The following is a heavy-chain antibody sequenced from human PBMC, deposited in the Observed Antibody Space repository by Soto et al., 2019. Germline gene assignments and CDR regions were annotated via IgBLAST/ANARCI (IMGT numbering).Heavy chain of an antibody. CDR1: GGSVSSGDYF. Sequence: SETLSLTCTVSGGSVSSGDYFWSWLRQPPGKRLEWIAYIYYSGSTNYNPSLKSRATISVDTSKSQVSLTLLSMTAADAAIYYCSRSPNYYYYGFDVWGQGTAVTVSS. CDR2: IYYSGST. J-gene: IGHJ6*02. V-gene: IGHV4-61*08. CDR3: SRSPNYYYYGFDV. D-gene: IGHD3-10*01.